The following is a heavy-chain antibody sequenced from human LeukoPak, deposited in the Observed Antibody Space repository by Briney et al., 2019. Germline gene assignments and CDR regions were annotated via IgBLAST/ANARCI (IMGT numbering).Heavy chain of an antibody. CDR2: ISAYNGNT. V-gene: IGHV1-18*01. J-gene: IGHJ3*02. CDR3: ARVGKAFEYYYDSSGYYYVNDAFDI. CDR1: GYTFTSYG. Sequence: GASVKVSCKASGYTFTSYGISWGRQAPGQGREWMGWISAYNGNTNYAQKLQGRVTMTTDTSTSTAYMELRSLRSDDTAVYYCARVGKAFEYYYDSSGYYYVNDAFDIWGQGTMVTVSS. D-gene: IGHD3-22*01.